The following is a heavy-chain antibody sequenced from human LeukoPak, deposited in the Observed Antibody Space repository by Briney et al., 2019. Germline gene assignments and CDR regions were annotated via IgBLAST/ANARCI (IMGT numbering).Heavy chain of an antibody. J-gene: IGHJ4*02. Sequence: ASVTVSFKASGYTFTSYGISWVRQAPGQGLEWMGWISAYNGNTNYAQKLQGRVTMTTDTSTSTAYMELRSLRSDDTAVYYCARDREYSSSSEGGFTFDYWGQGTLVTVSS. V-gene: IGHV1-18*01. CDR2: ISAYNGNT. CDR3: ARDREYSSSSEGGFTFDY. D-gene: IGHD6-6*01. CDR1: GYTFTSYG.